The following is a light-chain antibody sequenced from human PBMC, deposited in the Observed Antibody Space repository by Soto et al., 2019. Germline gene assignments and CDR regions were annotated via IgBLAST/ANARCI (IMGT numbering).Light chain of an antibody. V-gene: IGKV1-5*01. Sequence: GDRVTITCRDSQSISSWLAWYQQKPGKAPKLLIYDASSLESGVPSRFSGSGSGTEFTLTISSLQPDDFATYYCQQYNSYPLTFGGGTKVDIK. CDR3: QQYNSYPLT. J-gene: IGKJ4*01. CDR1: QSISSW. CDR2: DAS.